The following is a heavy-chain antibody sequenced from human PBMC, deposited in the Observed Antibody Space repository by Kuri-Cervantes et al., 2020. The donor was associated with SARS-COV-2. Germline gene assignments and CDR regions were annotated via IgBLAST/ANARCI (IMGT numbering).Heavy chain of an antibody. J-gene: IGHJ4*02. D-gene: IGHD5-24*01. V-gene: IGHV3-23*01. Sequence: GGSLRLSCAVSGFIFSSFAMSWVRQAPGKGLEWVAAISGGGEATYYADSVKGRFTISRDNSKNTLYLQMNSLRAEDTAVYYCAKDKGGGGYKPSITLDYWGQGTLVTVSS. CDR2: ISGGGEAT. CDR1: GFIFSSFA. CDR3: AKDKGGGGYKPSITLDY.